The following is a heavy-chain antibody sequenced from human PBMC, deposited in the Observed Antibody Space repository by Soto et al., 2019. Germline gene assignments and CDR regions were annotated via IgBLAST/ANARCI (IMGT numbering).Heavy chain of an antibody. Sequence: QVQLQESGPGLVKPSETLSLSCTVSGGSISSYYWSWFRQSPGKRMEWIGYVHHSWGSSYNPSLQSRFAISLDTSKSQFSLKVTSVTATDTAVYYCARQGFGPLHSLVDVWGQGTTVTVSS. J-gene: IGHJ6*02. V-gene: IGHV4-59*08. CDR3: ARQGFGPLHSLVDV. CDR1: GGSISSYY. CDR2: VHHSWGS. D-gene: IGHD3-10*01.